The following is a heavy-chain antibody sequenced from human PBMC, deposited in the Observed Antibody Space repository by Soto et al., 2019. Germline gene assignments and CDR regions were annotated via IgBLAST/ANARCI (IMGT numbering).Heavy chain of an antibody. Sequence: GESLKISCKGSGYSFTSYWISWVRQMPGKGLEWMGRIDPSDSYTNYSPSFQGHVTISADKSISTAYLQWSSLKASDTAMYYCARRCSGGSCYGGGGMDVWGQGTTVTVSS. J-gene: IGHJ6*02. D-gene: IGHD2-15*01. CDR2: IDPSDSYT. CDR3: ARRCSGGSCYGGGGMDV. V-gene: IGHV5-10-1*01. CDR1: GYSFTSYW.